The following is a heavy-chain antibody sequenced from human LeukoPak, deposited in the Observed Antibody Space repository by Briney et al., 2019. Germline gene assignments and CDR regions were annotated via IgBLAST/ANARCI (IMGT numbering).Heavy chain of an antibody. J-gene: IGHJ3*02. CDR2: IKQDGSEK. V-gene: IGHV3-7*01. D-gene: IGHD3-22*01. CDR3: AKDLILQKRGGAFDI. CDR1: GFTFSTSW. Sequence: GGSLRLSCAASGFTFSTSWMNWIRQAPGKGPEWVANIKQDGSEKYYVDSVKGRFTISRDNSKNTLYLQMNSLRAEDTAVYYCAKDLILQKRGGAFDIWGQGTMVTVSS.